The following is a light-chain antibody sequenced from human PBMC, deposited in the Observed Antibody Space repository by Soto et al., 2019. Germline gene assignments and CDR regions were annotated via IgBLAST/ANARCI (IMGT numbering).Light chain of an antibody. CDR2: WAS. CDR1: QSDSNSY. CDR3: QQYCSTPRT. V-gene: IGKV3-20*01. J-gene: IGKJ1*01. Sequence: TQSRGTLSSSPVRRATLSCRVSQSDSNSYLAWYQQKPGQAPRLLIYWASSRATGVPDRFSGSGSGTDFTLTISRLQAEDVAVYYCQQYCSTPRTFGQGTKVDIK.